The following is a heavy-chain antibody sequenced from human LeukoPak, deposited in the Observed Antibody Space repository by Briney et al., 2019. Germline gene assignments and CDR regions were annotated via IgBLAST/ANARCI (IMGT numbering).Heavy chain of an antibody. Sequence: GASVKVSCKASGYTFTSYDISWVRQATGQGLEWMGWMNPNSGNTGYAQKFQGRVTMTRNTSISTAYMELSNLRPEDTAVYYCARTSERWHNFDYWGQGTLVTVSS. CDR1: GYTFTSYD. D-gene: IGHD5-24*01. V-gene: IGHV1-8*01. J-gene: IGHJ4*02. CDR2: MNPNSGNT. CDR3: ARTSERWHNFDY.